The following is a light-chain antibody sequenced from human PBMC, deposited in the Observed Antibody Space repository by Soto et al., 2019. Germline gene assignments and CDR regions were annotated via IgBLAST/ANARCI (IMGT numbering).Light chain of an antibody. Sequence: EIVLPQSPGTLSLSPGERATLSCRASQSVSSSSLAWYQQKPGQAPRLLVYGASSRATGIPDRFSGSGSGTDFTLTISRLEPEDFAVYYCQQYGGSPLVTFGQGTKLEIK. V-gene: IGKV3-20*01. CDR2: GAS. J-gene: IGKJ2*01. CDR1: QSVSSSS. CDR3: QQYGGSPLVT.